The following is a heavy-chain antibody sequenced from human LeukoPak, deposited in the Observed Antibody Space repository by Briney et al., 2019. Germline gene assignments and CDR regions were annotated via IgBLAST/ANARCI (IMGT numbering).Heavy chain of an antibody. D-gene: IGHD6-13*01. CDR1: GFTFSSYA. CDR2: IPYDGSNK. V-gene: IGHV3-30-3*01. Sequence: GRSLRLSCAASGFTFSSYAMHWVRQAPGKGLEWVALIPYDGSNKYYADSVKGRFTISRDNSKNTLYLQMNSLRTEDTAVYYCARDLGRDSSWYVYDYWGQGTLVTVSS. J-gene: IGHJ4*02. CDR3: ARDLGRDSSWYVYDY.